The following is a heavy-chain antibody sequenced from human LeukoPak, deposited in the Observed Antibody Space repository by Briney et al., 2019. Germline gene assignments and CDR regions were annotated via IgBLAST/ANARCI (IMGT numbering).Heavy chain of an antibody. CDR3: ARGQRAHVEWSSYMDV. J-gene: IGHJ6*03. D-gene: IGHD3-3*01. CDR1: GFTFSNYA. V-gene: IGHV3-30*04. CDR2: ISYDGRNK. Sequence: GGSLRLSCAASGFTFSNYAMHWARQAPGKGLEWMSVISYDGRNKYFADSVKGRCTLSRDNSKTTLYLQMNNLRAEDTAVYYCARGQRAHVEWSSYMDVWGKGTTVTVSS.